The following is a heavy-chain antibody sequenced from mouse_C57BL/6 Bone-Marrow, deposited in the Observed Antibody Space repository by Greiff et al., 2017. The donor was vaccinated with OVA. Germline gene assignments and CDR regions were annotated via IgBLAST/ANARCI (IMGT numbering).Heavy chain of an antibody. CDR1: GFTFSSYG. V-gene: IGHV5-6*01. D-gene: IGHD1-1*01. CDR2: ISSGGSYT. CDR3: ARRFYGSSSSWFAY. Sequence: EVQLQQSGGDLVKPGGSLKLSCAASGFTFSSYGMSWVRQTPDKRLEWVATISSGGSYTYYPDSVKGRFTISRDNAKNTLYLQMSSLKSEDTAMYYCARRFYGSSSSWFAYWGQGTLVTVSA. J-gene: IGHJ3*01.